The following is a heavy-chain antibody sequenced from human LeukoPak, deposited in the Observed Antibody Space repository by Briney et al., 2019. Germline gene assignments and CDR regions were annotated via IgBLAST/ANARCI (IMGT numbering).Heavy chain of an antibody. D-gene: IGHD4-17*01. J-gene: IGHJ4*02. CDR1: VGSISSSSYY. CDR3: AREREGPYGYLDY. V-gene: IGHV4-39*07. Sequence: SETLSLTCTVSVGSISSSSYYWGWIRQPPGKGLEWIGEINHSGSTNYNPSLKSRVTISVDTSKNQFSLKLSSVTAADTAVYYCAREREGPYGYLDYWGQGTLVTVSS. CDR2: INHSGST.